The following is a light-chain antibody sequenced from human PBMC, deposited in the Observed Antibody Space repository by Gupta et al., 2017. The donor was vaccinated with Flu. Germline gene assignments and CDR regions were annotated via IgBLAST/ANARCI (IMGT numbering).Light chain of an antibody. V-gene: IGLV1-51*01. CDR3: GTWDNSLSGSWV. CDR1: RTNIGNYF. CDR2: QDN. Sequence: HSPLKQPPSVSGAPGQKGTISCSGSRTNIGNYFVSWYKQLPGAAPKLLIHQDNKRPSGIPDRCSGSKSGTSATLDITGLQTGDEAHYYCGTWDNSLSGSWVFGGGTKVTVL. J-gene: IGLJ3*02.